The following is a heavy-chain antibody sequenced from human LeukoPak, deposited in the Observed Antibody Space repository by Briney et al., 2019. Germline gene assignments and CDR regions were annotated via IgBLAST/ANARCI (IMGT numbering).Heavy chain of an antibody. CDR1: GGSISSSSYY. J-gene: IGHJ6*03. Sequence: SETLSLTCTVSGGSISSSSYYWGWIRQPPGKGLEWIGSIYYSGSTYYNPSLKSRVTISVDTSKNQFSLKLSSVTAADTAVHYCARLIVVVVAAPPYMDVWGKGTTVTVSS. CDR2: IYYSGST. D-gene: IGHD2-15*01. CDR3: ARLIVVVVAAPPYMDV. V-gene: IGHV4-39*01.